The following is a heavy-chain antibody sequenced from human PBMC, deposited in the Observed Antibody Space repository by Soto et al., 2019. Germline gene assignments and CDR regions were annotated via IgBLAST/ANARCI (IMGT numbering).Heavy chain of an antibody. J-gene: IGHJ4*02. V-gene: IGHV4-61*01. CDR2: IYYSGST. Sequence: SETLSLTCTVSGGSVSGGSYYWSWIRQPPGKGLEWIGYIYYSGSTNYNPSLKSRVTISVDTSKNQFSLKLSSVTAADTAVYYCARSKGIAAPTDYWGQGTLVTVSS. CDR3: ARSKGIAAPTDY. CDR1: GGSVSGGSYY. D-gene: IGHD6-13*01.